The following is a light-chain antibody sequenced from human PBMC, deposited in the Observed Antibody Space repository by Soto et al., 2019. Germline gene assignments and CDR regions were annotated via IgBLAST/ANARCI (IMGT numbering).Light chain of an antibody. J-gene: IGLJ3*02. CDR2: SIS. CDR3: LLYYGGAQLV. V-gene: IGLV7-43*01. Sequence: QTVVTQEPSLTVSPGGTVTLTCASSTGAVTSGYYPNWFQQKPGQAPRALIYSISNKYSWTPARFSGSLLGGKAALTLSGVQPEDEAEYDCLLYYGGAQLVFGGGTKLTVL. CDR1: TGAVTSGYY.